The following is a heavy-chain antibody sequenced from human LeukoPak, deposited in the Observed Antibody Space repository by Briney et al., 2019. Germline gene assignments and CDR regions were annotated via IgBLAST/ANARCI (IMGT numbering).Heavy chain of an antibody. J-gene: IGHJ4*03. D-gene: IGHD3-22*01. V-gene: IGHV4-39*01. CDR2: IYYSGRT. CDR1: GGSISSSCYY. Sequence: SETLSLTCTVPGGSISSSCYYWGWIRQPRGKGLGWIGSIYYSGRTYYNPSLKSRVTISIDTSKNQCTLKLSSVTAGDTAVYYCARLGREGTMIVVVIGGYFDWGGEGTLVTASA. CDR3: ARLGREGTMIVVVIGGYFDW.